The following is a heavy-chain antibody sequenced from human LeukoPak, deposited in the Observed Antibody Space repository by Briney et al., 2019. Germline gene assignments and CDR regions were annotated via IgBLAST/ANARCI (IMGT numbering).Heavy chain of an antibody. D-gene: IGHD4-23*01. CDR1: GFTVSSNY. J-gene: IGHJ6*03. CDR3: ARGVTLGSNMDV. Sequence: PGGSLRLSCAASGFTVSSNYMSWVRQAPGKGLEWVSVIYSGGSTYYADSVKGRFTISRDNAKNSLYLQMNSLRAEDTAVYYCARGVTLGSNMDVWGKGTTVTVSS. CDR2: IYSGGST. V-gene: IGHV3-53*01.